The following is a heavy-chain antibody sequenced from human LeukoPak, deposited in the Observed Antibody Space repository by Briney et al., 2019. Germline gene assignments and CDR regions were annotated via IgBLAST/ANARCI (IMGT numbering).Heavy chain of an antibody. J-gene: IGHJ4*02. CDR1: GYTFTSYD. CDR2: MNPNSGNT. V-gene: IGHV1-8*01. Sequence: ASVKASCKASGYTFTSYDINWVRRATGQGLEWMGWMNPNSGNTGYAQKFQGRVTMTRNTSISTAYMELSSLRSEDTAVYYCARGRQQLVYPDPPDYWGQGTLVTVSS. D-gene: IGHD6-13*01. CDR3: ARGRQQLVYPDPPDY.